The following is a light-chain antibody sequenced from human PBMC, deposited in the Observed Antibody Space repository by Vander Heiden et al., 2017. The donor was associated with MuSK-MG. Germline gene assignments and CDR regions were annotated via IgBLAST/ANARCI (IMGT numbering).Light chain of an antibody. CDR3: AAWEDTLGGDVL. CDR1: FSNIGGNT. J-gene: IGLJ2*01. V-gene: IGLV1-44*01. Sequence: QSVLTQPPSASGTPGPRVSISCSGSFSNIGGNTVNWYQQLPGAAPKLLILGDNQRPSGVPDRFSGSKSGSSASLAISGLQSEDEADYYCAAWEDTLGGDVLFGGGTKLTVL. CDR2: GDN.